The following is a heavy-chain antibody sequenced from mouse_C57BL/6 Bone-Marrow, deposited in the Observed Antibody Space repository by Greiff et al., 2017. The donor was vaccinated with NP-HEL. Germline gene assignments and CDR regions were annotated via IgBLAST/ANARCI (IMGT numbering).Heavy chain of an antibody. V-gene: IGHV6-3*01. CDR3: DGYYTAWFAY. CDR2: IRLKSDNYAT. D-gene: IGHD2-3*01. Sequence: DVMLVESGGGLVQPGGSMKLSCVASGFTFSNYWMNWVRQSPEKGLEWVAQIRLKSDNYATHYAESVKGRFTISRDDSKSSVYLQMNNLRAEDTGIYYCDGYYTAWFAYWGQGTLVTVSA. J-gene: IGHJ3*01. CDR1: GFTFSNYW.